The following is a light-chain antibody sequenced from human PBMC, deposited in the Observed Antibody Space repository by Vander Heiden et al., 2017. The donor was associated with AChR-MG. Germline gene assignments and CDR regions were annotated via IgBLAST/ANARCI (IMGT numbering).Light chain of an antibody. CDR1: NSNIGSNI. CDR3: AAWDDSLNGLL. Sequence: QFVLTQPPSASGTPGQRFTIPCSGSNSNIGSNIVNSYQQLPGTAPNRLLYSNNQRPSGVPDRFSGSKSGTSASLAISGLQSEDEADYYCAAWDDSLNGLLFGAGTKLTGL. V-gene: IGLV1-44*01. J-gene: IGLJ2*01. CDR2: SNN.